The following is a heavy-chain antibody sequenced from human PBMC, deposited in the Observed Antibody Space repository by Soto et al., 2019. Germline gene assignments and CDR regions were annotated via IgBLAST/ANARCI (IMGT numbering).Heavy chain of an antibody. CDR3: TRGGTMVQFDY. Sequence: GGSLRLSCAASGFTFSDHYMDWVRQAPGKGLEWVGRIRNKANSYTTEYAASVTGGFTISRDDSKNSLYLQMNSLKTEDTAVYYCTRGGTMVQFDYWGQGTLVTVSS. CDR1: GFTFSDHY. V-gene: IGHV3-72*01. D-gene: IGHD3-10*01. CDR2: IRNKANSYTT. J-gene: IGHJ4*02.